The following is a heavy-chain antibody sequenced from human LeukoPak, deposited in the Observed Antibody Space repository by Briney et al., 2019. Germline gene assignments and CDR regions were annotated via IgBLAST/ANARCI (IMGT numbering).Heavy chain of an antibody. CDR2: VSGSGRGENT. D-gene: IGHD5-24*01. CDR3: AKSGYNRFDY. J-gene: IGHJ4*02. CDR1: GFTFSSSA. Sequence: GGSLRLSCAASGFTFSSSAMSWVRQAPGKGLEWVSSVSGSGRGENTYYADSVKGRFTISRDNSKNTLILQMNSLRAEDTAVYYCAKSGYNRFDYWGQGILVTVSS. V-gene: IGHV3-23*01.